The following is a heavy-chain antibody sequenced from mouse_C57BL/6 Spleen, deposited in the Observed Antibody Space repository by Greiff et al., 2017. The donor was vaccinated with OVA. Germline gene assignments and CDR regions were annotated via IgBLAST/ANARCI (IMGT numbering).Heavy chain of an antibody. CDR1: GFSLSTFGMG. CDR2: IWWDDDK. Sequence: QVTLKVSGPGILQPSQTLSLTCSFSGFSLSTFGMGVGWIRQPSGKGLEWLAHIWWDDDKYYNPALKSRLTISKDTSKNQVFLKIANVDTAEPATYYCARTFYDYDGGDYAMDYWGQGTSVTVSS. V-gene: IGHV8-8*01. J-gene: IGHJ4*01. D-gene: IGHD2-4*01. CDR3: ARTFYDYDGGDYAMDY.